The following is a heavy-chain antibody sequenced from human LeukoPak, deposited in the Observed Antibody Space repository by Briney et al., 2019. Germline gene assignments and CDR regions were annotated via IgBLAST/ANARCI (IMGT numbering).Heavy chain of an antibody. CDR1: GYTFTGYY. CDR2: INPNSGGT. V-gene: IGHV1-2*02. J-gene: IGHJ4*02. D-gene: IGHD3-22*01. CDR3: ATYYLDTSARD. Sequence: ASVTVFCKASGYTFTGYYMFWVRQAPGQGLEWMGWINPNSGGTNYAQKSQGRVTMTRDTSISTGYMELSSLRSDDTAVYYCATYYLDTSARDWGQGTLVTVSS.